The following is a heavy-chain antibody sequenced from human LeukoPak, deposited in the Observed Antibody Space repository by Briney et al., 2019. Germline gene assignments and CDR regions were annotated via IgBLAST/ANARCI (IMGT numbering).Heavy chain of an antibody. D-gene: IGHD1-26*01. CDR3: ARSFQYAWELPNWYFDL. V-gene: IGHV4-59*01. J-gene: IGHJ2*01. CDR1: GGSISSYY. CDR2: IYYSGST. Sequence: PSETLSLTCTVSGGSISSYYWSWIRQPPGKGLEGIGYIYYSGSTNYNPSLKSRVTISVDTSKNQFSLKLSSVTAADTAVYYCARSFQYAWELPNWYFDLWGRGTLVTVSS.